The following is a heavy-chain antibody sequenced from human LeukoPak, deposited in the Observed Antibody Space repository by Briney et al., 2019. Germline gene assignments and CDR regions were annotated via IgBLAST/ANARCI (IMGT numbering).Heavy chain of an antibody. CDR2: ISSSSSYI. J-gene: IGHJ4*02. V-gene: IGHV3-21*01. CDR1: GFTFSSYS. D-gene: IGHD1-26*01. CDR3: ARDSGSYYSEVNFDY. Sequence: GGSLRLSCAASGFTFSSYSMNWVRQAPGKGLEWVSPISSSSSYIYYADSVKGRFTISRDNAKNSLYLQMNSLRAEDTAVYYCARDSGSYYSEVNFDYWGREPWSPSPQ.